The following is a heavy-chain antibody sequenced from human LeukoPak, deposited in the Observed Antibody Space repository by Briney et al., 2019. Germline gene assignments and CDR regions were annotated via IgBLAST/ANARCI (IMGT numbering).Heavy chain of an antibody. Sequence: PGGSLRLSCAASGFTFSSYWMSSVRQAPGKGLEWVANIKQDGSEKYYVDSVKGRFTISRDNAKNSLYLQMNSLRAEDTAVYYCAREGWIKGYYYYMDVWGKGTTVTVSS. J-gene: IGHJ6*03. CDR1: GFTFSSYW. D-gene: IGHD5-12*01. CDR2: IKQDGSEK. V-gene: IGHV3-7*01. CDR3: AREGWIKGYYYYMDV.